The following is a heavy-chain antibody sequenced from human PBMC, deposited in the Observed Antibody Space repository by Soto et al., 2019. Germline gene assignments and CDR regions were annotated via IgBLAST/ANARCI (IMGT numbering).Heavy chain of an antibody. J-gene: IGHJ4*02. D-gene: IGHD1-26*01. CDR3: AREILGAIDY. CDR1: GGSITSYY. Sequence: ASETLSLTCTVSGGSITSYYWSWIRQPAGKGLEWIGRIYTSGSTNYNPSLTSRVTLSVDTSKNQFSLKLSSVTAADTAVYYRAREILGAIDYWGQGTLVTVSS. CDR2: IYTSGST. V-gene: IGHV4-4*07.